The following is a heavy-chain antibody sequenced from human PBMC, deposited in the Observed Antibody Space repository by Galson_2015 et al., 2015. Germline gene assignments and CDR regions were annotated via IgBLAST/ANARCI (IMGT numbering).Heavy chain of an antibody. V-gene: IGHV6-1*01. D-gene: IGHD2-15*01. Sequence: CAISGHSVSSNSAAWHWIRQSPSRGLEWLGRTYYTSKWHNDYAVSVRSRITINPDTSKNRFSLHLNSVTPEDTAVYYCARVVDYIDVWDKGTTVTVSS. CDR3: ARVVDYIDV. CDR2: TYYTSKWHN. CDR1: GHSVSSNSAA. J-gene: IGHJ6*03.